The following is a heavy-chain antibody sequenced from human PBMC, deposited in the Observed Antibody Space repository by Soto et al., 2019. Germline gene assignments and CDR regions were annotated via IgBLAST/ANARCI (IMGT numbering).Heavy chain of an antibody. CDR2: IWYDGSNK. V-gene: IGHV3-33*01. J-gene: IGHJ4*02. Sequence: QVQLVESGGGVVQPGRSLRLSCAASGFTFSSYGMHWVRQAPGKGLEWVAVIWYDGSNKYYADSVKGRFTISRDNSKNTLYLQMNSLRAEDTDVYYCARDKGARGGWDYWGQGTLVTVSS. CDR3: ARDKGARGGWDY. D-gene: IGHD2-15*01. CDR1: GFTFSSYG.